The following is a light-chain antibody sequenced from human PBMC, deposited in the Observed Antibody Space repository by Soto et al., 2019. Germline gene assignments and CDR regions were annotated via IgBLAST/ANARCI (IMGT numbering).Light chain of an antibody. CDR3: QQRSNWVT. CDR1: QSVSSNY. Sequence: EIVLTPSPGTLSLSPVERASLSCRASQSVSSNYLAWFQQKPGQAPRLLIYDASNRATGIPARFSGSGSGTDFTLTISSLEPEDFAVYYCQQRSNWVTFGQGTRLEIK. CDR2: DAS. V-gene: IGKV3D-20*02. J-gene: IGKJ5*01.